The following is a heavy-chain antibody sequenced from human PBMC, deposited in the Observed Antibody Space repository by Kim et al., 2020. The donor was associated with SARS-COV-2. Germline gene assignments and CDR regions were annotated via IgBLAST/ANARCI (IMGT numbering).Heavy chain of an antibody. V-gene: IGHV1-3*01. CDR3: ARCPPPRCSSTSCCYYGGNPTFDY. D-gene: IGHD2-2*01. CDR1: GYTFTSYA. J-gene: IGHJ4*02. Sequence: ASVKVSCKASGYTFTSYAMHWVRQAPGQRLERMGWINAGNGNTKYSQKFQGRVTITRDTSASTAYMGLSSLRSEDTAVYYCARCPPPRCSSTSCCYYGGNPTFDYWGQGTLVTVSS. CDR2: INAGNGNT.